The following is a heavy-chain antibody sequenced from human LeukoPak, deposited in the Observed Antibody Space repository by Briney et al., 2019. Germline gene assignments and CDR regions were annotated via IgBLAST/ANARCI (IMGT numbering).Heavy chain of an antibody. CDR3: ARGALDFDY. Sequence: GGSLILSCAASGFTFSSYSMNWVRQAPGKGLEWVSYISSSSSTIYYADSVKGRFTISRDNAKNSLYLHMNSLKDEDTAVYYCARGALDFDYWGQGTLVTVSS. CDR2: ISSSSSTI. CDR1: GFTFSSYS. J-gene: IGHJ4*02. V-gene: IGHV3-48*02.